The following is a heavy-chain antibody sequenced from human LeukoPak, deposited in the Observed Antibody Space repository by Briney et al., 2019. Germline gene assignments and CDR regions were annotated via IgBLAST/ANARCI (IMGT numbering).Heavy chain of an antibody. CDR2: IYSGGST. J-gene: IGHJ4*02. CDR3: ARQMYYDYVWGGYGNYYFDY. V-gene: IGHV3-53*01. CDR1: GFTVSTNY. D-gene: IGHD3-16*01. Sequence: GGSLRLSCAASGFTVSTNYMSWVRQAPGKGLEWVSVIYSGGSTYYADSVKGRFTISRDNSKNTLYLQMNSLSAEDTAVYYCARQMYYDYVWGGYGNYYFDYWGQGTLVTVSS.